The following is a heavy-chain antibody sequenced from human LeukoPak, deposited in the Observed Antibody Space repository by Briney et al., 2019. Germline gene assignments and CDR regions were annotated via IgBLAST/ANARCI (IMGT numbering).Heavy chain of an antibody. CDR2: INPNSGGT. J-gene: IGHJ4*02. Sequence: ASVKVSCKASGYTFTAYYMHWVRQAPGQELEWMGWINPNSGGTNYAQKFQGRVTMTRDTSISTAYMELSRLRSDDTAVYYCARDRVVVPAAFDYWGQGTLVTVSS. CDR1: GYTFTAYY. D-gene: IGHD2-2*01. CDR3: ARDRVVVPAAFDY. V-gene: IGHV1-2*02.